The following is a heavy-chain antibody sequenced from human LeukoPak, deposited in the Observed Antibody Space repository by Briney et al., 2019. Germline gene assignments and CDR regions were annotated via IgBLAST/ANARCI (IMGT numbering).Heavy chain of an antibody. D-gene: IGHD3-3*01. CDR3: EAHYDFWSGSDTPAYGMDV. CDR1: GYTLTELS. CDR2: FDPEDGET. Sequence: ASVTVSCKVSGYTLTELSMHWVRQAPGKGLEWMGGFDPEDGETIYAQKFQGRVTMTEDTSTDTAYMELSSLRSEDTAVYYCEAHYDFWSGSDTPAYGMDVWGQGTTVTVSS. V-gene: IGHV1-24*01. J-gene: IGHJ6*02.